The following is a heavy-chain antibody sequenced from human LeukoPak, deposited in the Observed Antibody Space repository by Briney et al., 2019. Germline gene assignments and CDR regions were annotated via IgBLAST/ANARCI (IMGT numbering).Heavy chain of an antibody. CDR3: SRSAYYDGSGNYYDY. J-gene: IGHJ4*02. V-gene: IGHV3-74*01. CDR1: GFTCSSYW. CDR2: ISHGGSTT. D-gene: IGHD3-22*01. Sequence: GGSLRLSCAASGFTCSSYWMHWVRQAPAKGLVWVSRISHGGSTTTYADSVKGRFTISRDNAKNTLYLQMNGLRAEDRAVYYCSRSAYYDGSGNYYDYWGQGTLVTVSS.